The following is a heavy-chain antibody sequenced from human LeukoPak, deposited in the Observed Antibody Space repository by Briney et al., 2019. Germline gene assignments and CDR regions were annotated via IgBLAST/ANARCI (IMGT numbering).Heavy chain of an antibody. CDR2: MNPNSGNT. CDR3: ARGLHYYGSGRDRWFDP. J-gene: IGHJ5*02. Sequence: GASVKVSCKASGYTFTSYDINWVRQATGQGLEWMGWMNPNSGNTGYAQKFQGRVTMTRNTSISTAYMELSSLRSEDTAVYYCARGLHYYGSGRDRWFDPWGQGTLVTVSS. D-gene: IGHD3-10*01. V-gene: IGHV1-8*01. CDR1: GYTFTSYD.